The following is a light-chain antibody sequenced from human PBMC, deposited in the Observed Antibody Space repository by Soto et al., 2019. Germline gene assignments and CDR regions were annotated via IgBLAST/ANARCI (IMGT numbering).Light chain of an antibody. CDR1: QSVSSTY. CDR3: PQYGSSPRT. V-gene: IGKV3-20*01. J-gene: IGKJ1*01. Sequence: EIVLTQSPGTLSLFPGERATFSCRASQSVSSTYLAWYQQKPGQAPRLLIYGASSRATGIPDRFSGSGSGTDFTLTISRMEPEDSAVYYCPQYGSSPRTFGQGTNVEI. CDR2: GAS.